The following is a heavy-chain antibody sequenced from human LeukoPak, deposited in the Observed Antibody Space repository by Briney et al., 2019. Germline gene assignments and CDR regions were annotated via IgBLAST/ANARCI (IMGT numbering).Heavy chain of an antibody. J-gene: IGHJ3*02. Sequence: GSLRLSCAASGSMISNHYMSWVRQAPGKGLEWVANIKQDGSLRYYVESVKGRFAVSRDNVKNSVYLQMSSLRAEDTAIYYCAREGDAFDIWGQGTMVTVSS. CDR2: IKQDGSLR. V-gene: IGHV3-7*01. CDR1: GSMISNHY. CDR3: AREGDAFDI.